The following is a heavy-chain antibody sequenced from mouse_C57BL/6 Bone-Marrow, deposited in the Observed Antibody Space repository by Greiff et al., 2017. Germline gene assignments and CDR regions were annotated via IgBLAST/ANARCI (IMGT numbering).Heavy chain of an antibody. CDR2: IHPNSGST. D-gene: IGHD3-2*02. CDR3: HRQLRRPFDY. Sequence: QVQLQQPGAELVKPGASVKLSCKASGYTFTSYWMHWVKQRPGQGLEWIGMIHPNSGSTNYNEKFKSKATLTVDKSSSTAYMQLSSLTSEDSAVYYCHRQLRRPFDYWGQGTTLTVSS. CDR1: GYTFTSYW. V-gene: IGHV1-64*01. J-gene: IGHJ2*01.